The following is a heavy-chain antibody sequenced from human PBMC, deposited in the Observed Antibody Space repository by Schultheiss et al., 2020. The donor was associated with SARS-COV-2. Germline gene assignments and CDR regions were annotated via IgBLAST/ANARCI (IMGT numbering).Heavy chain of an antibody. CDR1: GGSFSDYY. CDR2: IYYSGST. CDR3: ACGWVRFGEQPYGMDV. J-gene: IGHJ6*02. V-gene: IGHV4-31*11. D-gene: IGHD3-10*01. Sequence: SETLSLSCAVYGGSFSDYYWSWIRQHPGKGLEWIGYIYYSGSTYYNPSLKSRVTISVDTSKNQFSLKLSSVTAADTAVYYCACGWVRFGEQPYGMDVWGQGTTVTVSS.